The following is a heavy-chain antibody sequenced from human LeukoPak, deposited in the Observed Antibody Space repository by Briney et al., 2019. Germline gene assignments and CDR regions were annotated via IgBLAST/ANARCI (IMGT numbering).Heavy chain of an antibody. Sequence: SETLSLTCTVSGGSISSYYWNWIRQPPGKGLEWIGYIYYSGSTNYNPSLKSRVTISVDTSKNQFSLKLSSVTAADTAVYYCALISGSYPPFDYWGQGTLVTVSS. J-gene: IGHJ4*02. CDR3: ALISGSYPPFDY. CDR2: IYYSGST. CDR1: GGSISSYY. V-gene: IGHV4-59*01. D-gene: IGHD1-26*01.